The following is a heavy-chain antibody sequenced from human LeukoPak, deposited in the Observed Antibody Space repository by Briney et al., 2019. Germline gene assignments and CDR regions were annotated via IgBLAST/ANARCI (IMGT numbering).Heavy chain of an antibody. J-gene: IGHJ6*03. CDR2: INPNSGGT. D-gene: IGHD3-16*01. CDR1: GYTFTGYY. Sequence: ASVKVSFKASGYTFTGYYMHWVRQAPGQGLEWMGWINPNSGGTNYAQKFQGRVTMTRDTSINTAYMELSRLRSDDTAVYYCARGGLPIYYYYIDVWGKGTTVTVSS. CDR3: ARGGLPIYYYYIDV. V-gene: IGHV1-2*02.